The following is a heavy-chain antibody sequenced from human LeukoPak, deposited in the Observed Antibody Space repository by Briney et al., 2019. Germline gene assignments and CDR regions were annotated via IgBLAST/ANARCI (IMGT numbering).Heavy chain of an antibody. CDR2: IVVGSGNT. CDR1: GFTFTSSA. V-gene: IGHV1-58*01. J-gene: IGHJ4*02. CDR3: AVAYYDFWSGYYEIGSFDY. D-gene: IGHD3-3*01. Sequence: ASVKVSCKASGFTFTSSAVQWVRQARGQRLEWTGWIVVGSGNTNYAQKFQERVTITRDMSTSTAYMELSSLRSEDTAVYYCAVAYYDFWSGYYEIGSFDYWGQGTLVTVSS.